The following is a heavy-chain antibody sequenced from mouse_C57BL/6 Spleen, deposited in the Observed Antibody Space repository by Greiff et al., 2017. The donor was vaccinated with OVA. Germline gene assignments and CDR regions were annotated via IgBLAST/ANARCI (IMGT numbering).Heavy chain of an antibody. V-gene: IGHV1-80*01. CDR2: IYPGDGDT. CDR3: ARSELLSAMDY. D-gene: IGHD1-1*01. CDR1: GYAFGSYW. J-gene: IGHJ4*01. Sequence: QVQLQQSGAELVKPGASVKISCKASGYAFGSYWMNWVKQRPGKGLEWIGQIYPGDGDTNYNGKFKGKATLTADKSSSTAYMQLSSLTSEDSAVYFCARSELLSAMDYWGQGTSVTVSS.